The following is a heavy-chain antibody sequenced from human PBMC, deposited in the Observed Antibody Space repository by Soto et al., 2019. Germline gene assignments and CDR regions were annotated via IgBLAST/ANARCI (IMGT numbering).Heavy chain of an antibody. Sequence: EVQLVESGGGLVQPGGSLRLSCAASGFTFSSYWMHWVRHAPGKGLVWVSSIKGDGTTTFYADSVRGRFTISRDNAKNTLYLQMPRLRTEVTSVYYCVREFGSATGAGWGQGTLVTVSS. CDR1: GFTFSSYW. J-gene: IGHJ4*02. CDR3: VREFGSATGAG. CDR2: IKGDGTTT. D-gene: IGHD1-26*01. V-gene: IGHV3-74*01.